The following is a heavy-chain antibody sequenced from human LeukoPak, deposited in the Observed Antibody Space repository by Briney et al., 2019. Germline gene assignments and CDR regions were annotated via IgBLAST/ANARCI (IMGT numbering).Heavy chain of an antibody. V-gene: IGHV3-23*01. Sequence: GGSLRLSCAASGFTFSSYAMSWVRQAPGKGLEWVSAISGSGGSTYYADSVKGQFTISRDNSKNTLYLQMNSLRAEDTAVYYCAKDRGYMDSRLGFDYWGQGTLVTVSS. CDR2: ISGSGGST. CDR3: AKDRGYMDSRLGFDY. CDR1: GFTFSSYA. D-gene: IGHD3-10*01. J-gene: IGHJ4*02.